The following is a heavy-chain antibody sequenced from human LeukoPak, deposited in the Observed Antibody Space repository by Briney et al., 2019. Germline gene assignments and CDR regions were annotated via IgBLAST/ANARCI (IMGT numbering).Heavy chain of an antibody. J-gene: IGHJ3*02. CDR3: ARGPRSLTGYYRDAFDI. CDR2: INHSGST. V-gene: IGHV4-30-2*01. Sequence: PSQTLSLTCAVSGGSISSGGYSWSWIRQPPGKGLEWIGEINHSGSTNYNPSLKSRVTISVDTSKNQFSLKLSSVTAADTAVYYCARGPRSLTGYYRDAFDIWGQGTMVTVSS. D-gene: IGHD3-9*01. CDR1: GGSISSGGYS.